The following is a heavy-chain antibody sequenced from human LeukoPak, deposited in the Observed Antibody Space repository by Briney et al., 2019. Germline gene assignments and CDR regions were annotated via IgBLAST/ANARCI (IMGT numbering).Heavy chain of an antibody. Sequence: GGSLRLSCAASGFTFSSYSMNWVRQAPGKGLEWVSSISSSSSYIYSADSVKGRFTISRDNAKNSLYLQMNSLRAEDPAVYYCAREAGYSYGSNWFDPWGQGTLVTVSS. J-gene: IGHJ5*02. CDR1: GFTFSSYS. D-gene: IGHD5-18*01. CDR2: ISSSSSYI. CDR3: AREAGYSYGSNWFDP. V-gene: IGHV3-21*01.